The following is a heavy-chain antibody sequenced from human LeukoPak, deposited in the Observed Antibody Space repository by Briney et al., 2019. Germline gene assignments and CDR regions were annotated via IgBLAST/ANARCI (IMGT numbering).Heavy chain of an antibody. CDR2: IIPILGIA. V-gene: IGHV1-69*04. D-gene: IGHD2-21*02. CDR1: GGTFSSYA. J-gene: IGHJ6*02. CDR3: ARDHCGGDCYSVYYYYGMDV. Sequence: SVKVSCKASGGTFSSYAISWVRQAPGQGLEWMGRIIPILGIANYAQKFQGRVTITADKSTSTAYMELSSLRSEDTAVYYCARDHCGGDCYSVYYYYGMDVWGQGTTVTVSS.